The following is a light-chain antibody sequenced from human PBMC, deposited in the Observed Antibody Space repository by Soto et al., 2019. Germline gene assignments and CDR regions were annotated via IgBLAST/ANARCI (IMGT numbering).Light chain of an antibody. CDR3: QEYNHWHPIT. CDR1: QSINSK. V-gene: IGKV3-15*01. Sequence: IGMTQSPSTLAVYPGEIASLSCRASQSINSKLAWYQQKPGQAPRLLIYGASIRATGIPARFSGSGSGTEFTLTISSLQSEDLAVYYCQEYNHWHPITFGGGTKVDIK. CDR2: GAS. J-gene: IGKJ4*01.